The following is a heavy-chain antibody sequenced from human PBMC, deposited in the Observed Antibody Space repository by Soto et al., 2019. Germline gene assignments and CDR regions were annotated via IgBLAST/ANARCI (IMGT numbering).Heavy chain of an antibody. CDR2: MNPNSGNT. V-gene: IGHV1-8*01. J-gene: IGHJ6*02. CDR1: GYTFTSYD. Sequence: ASVKVSCKASGYTFTSYDINWVRQATGQGLEWMGWMNPNSGNTGYAQKFQGRVTMTRNTSISTAYMELSSLRSEDTAVYYCARGRVEWLDYYYYYYGMDVWGQGTTVTVSS. CDR3: ARGRVEWLDYYYYYYGMDV. D-gene: IGHD3-3*01.